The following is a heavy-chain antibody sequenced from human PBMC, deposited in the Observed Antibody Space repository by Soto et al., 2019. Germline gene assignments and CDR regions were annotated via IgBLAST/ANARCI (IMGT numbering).Heavy chain of an antibody. CDR1: VGSISIGGYY. V-gene: IGHV4-31*03. CDR3: ARFAFGELLYFDY. J-gene: IGHJ4*02. Sequence: SETLSLTCTVSVGSISIGGYYWSWIRQHPGKGLEWIGYIYYSGSTYYNPSLKSRVTISVDTSKNQFSLKLSSVTAADTAVYYCARFAFGELLYFDYWGQGTMVTVSS. CDR2: IYYSGST. D-gene: IGHD3-10*01.